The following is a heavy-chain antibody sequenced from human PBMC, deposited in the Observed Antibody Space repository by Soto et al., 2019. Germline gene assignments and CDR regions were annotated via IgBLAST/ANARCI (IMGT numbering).Heavy chain of an antibody. V-gene: IGHV4-34*01. CDR2: INHSEST. J-gene: IGHJ4*02. Sequence: QVQLQQWGAGLLKPSETLSLTCAVYGGSFSGYYWSWIRQSPGKGLEWIGEINHSESTNYSPFLKGRVTISVDTSKNQFSLKLSSVTAADTAVYYCARGSRGYSYGYVTYYFAYWGQGTLVTVSS. CDR3: ARGSRGYSYGYVTYYFAY. D-gene: IGHD5-18*01. CDR1: GGSFSGYY.